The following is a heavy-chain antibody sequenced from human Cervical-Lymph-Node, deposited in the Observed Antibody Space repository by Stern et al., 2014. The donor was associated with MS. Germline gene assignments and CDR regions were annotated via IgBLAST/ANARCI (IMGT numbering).Heavy chain of an antibody. V-gene: IGHV3-48*01. CDR1: GFTFSSYS. CDR2: ISSSSSTI. CDR3: TVTTSYYYYYGMDV. Sequence: EVQLLESGGGLVQPGGSLRLSCAASGFTFSSYSMNWVRQAPGKGLEWVSYISSSSSTIYYADSVKGRFTISRDNAKNSLYLQMNSLRAEDTAVYYCTVTTSYYYYYGMDVWGQGTTVTVSS. J-gene: IGHJ6*02. D-gene: IGHD4-11*01.